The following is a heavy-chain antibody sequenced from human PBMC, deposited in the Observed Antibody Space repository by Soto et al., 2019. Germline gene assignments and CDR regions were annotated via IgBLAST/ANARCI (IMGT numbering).Heavy chain of an antibody. CDR2: ISTFNGNT. V-gene: IGHV1-18*01. CDR1: GYTFTSYG. D-gene: IGHD3-10*01. J-gene: IGHJ4*02. Sequence: ASVKVSCKAPGYTFTSYGISWVRQAPGQGLEWMGWISTFNGNTKYAQKLQGRVTMTTDTSTSTAYMELRSLRSDDTAVFYCAREMVRGVGSDYWGQGTLVTVS. CDR3: AREMVRGVGSDY.